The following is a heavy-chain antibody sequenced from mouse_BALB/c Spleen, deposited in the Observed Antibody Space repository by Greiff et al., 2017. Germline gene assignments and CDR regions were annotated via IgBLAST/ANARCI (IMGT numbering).Heavy chain of an antibody. V-gene: IGHV3-8*02. Sequence: DVKLQESGPSLVKPSQTLSLTCSVTGDSITSGYWNWIRKFPGNKLEYMGYISYSGSTYYNPSLKSRISITRDTSKNQYYLQLNSVTTEDTATYYCARSDYYGSRGGWFAYWGQGTLVTVSA. CDR2: ISYSGST. J-gene: IGHJ3*01. D-gene: IGHD1-1*01. CDR3: ARSDYYGSRGGWFAY. CDR1: GDSITSGY.